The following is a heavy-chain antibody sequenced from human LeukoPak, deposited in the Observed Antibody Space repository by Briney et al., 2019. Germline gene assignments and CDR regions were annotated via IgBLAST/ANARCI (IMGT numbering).Heavy chain of an antibody. D-gene: IGHD6-13*01. CDR1: GFTFSDYY. Sequence: GGSLRLSCAASGFTFSDYYMSWIRQAPGKGLEWVSYISSSGSTIYYADSVKGRFTISRDNAKNSLYLQMNSLRAEDTAVYYCARVAAAMYYYYYYYMDVWGKGTTVTVSS. CDR3: ARVAAAMYYYYYYYMDV. CDR2: ISSSGSTI. V-gene: IGHV3-11*04. J-gene: IGHJ6*03.